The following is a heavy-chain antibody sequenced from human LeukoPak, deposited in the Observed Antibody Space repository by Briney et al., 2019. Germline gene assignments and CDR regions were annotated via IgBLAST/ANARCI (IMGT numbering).Heavy chain of an antibody. V-gene: IGHV1-18*01. CDR3: ARDIRGYCSGGSCYSGY. J-gene: IGHJ4*02. D-gene: IGHD2-15*01. Sequence: EASVKVSCKASGYTFTSYGISWVRQAPGQGLEWMGWISAYNGNTHYSQKLQGRVSLTTDTSTSTAYMELRSLRSDDTALYYCARDIRGYCSGGSCYSGYWGQGTLVTVSS. CDR2: ISAYNGNT. CDR1: GYTFTSYG.